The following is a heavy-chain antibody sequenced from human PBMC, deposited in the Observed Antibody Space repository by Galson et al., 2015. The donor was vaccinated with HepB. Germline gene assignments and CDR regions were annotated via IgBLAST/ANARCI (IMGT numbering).Heavy chain of an antibody. Sequence: SLRLSCAASGFTFSSYSMNWVRQAPGKGLEWVSSISSSSSYIYYADSVKGRFTISRDNAKNSLYLQMNSLRAEDTAVYYCARGRMVRGLSLRYDAVDIWGQGTMVTVSS. V-gene: IGHV3-21*01. D-gene: IGHD3-10*01. CDR2: ISSSSSYI. CDR3: ARGRMVRGLSLRYDAVDI. CDR1: GFTFSSYS. J-gene: IGHJ3*02.